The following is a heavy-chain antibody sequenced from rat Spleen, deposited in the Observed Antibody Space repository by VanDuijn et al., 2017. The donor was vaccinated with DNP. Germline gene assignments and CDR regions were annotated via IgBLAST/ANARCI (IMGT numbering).Heavy chain of an antibody. J-gene: IGHJ2*01. D-gene: IGHD1-1*01. Sequence: EVQLQESGPGLVKPSQSLSLTCSVTGYSITSNYWAWIRKFPGNKMEWMGYISYGGNTAYNPSLKRRISITRDTSKNQFFLQLNSVTTEDTATYYCARWVRYFDYWGQGVMVTVSS. CDR2: ISYGGNT. CDR1: GYSITSNY. V-gene: IGHV3-1*01. CDR3: ARWVRYFDY.